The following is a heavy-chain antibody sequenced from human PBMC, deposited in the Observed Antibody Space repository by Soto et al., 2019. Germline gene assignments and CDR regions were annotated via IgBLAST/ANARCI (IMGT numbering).Heavy chain of an antibody. CDR2: IYYRGST. D-gene: IGHD6-13*01. V-gene: IGHV4-59*01. CDR1: GGSPSYYY. CDR3: ARQQLLPFYYALDV. Sequence: PSETLSLTCTISGGSPSYYYWTWIRQPPGKGLEYIGYIYYRGSTNYNPSLESRVTMSVDTSRNQFSLKVNSVTAADTAVYYCARQQLLPFYYALDVWGQGTTVTVS. J-gene: IGHJ6*02.